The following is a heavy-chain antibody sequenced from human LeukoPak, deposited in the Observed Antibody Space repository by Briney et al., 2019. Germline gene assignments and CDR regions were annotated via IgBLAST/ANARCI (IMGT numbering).Heavy chain of an antibody. D-gene: IGHD3-10*01. V-gene: IGHV4-31*03. CDR2: IHHSGIT. CDR1: GGSISSGGYY. J-gene: IGHJ5*02. CDR3: ARQYASGSLNWFDP. Sequence: SQTLSLTCTVSGGSISSGGYYWSWIRQLPGKGLEWIAYIHHSGITHYNPSLKSRVTISVDTSKNLFSLRLSSVTAADTAVHYCARQYASGSLNWFDPWGQGTLVTVSS.